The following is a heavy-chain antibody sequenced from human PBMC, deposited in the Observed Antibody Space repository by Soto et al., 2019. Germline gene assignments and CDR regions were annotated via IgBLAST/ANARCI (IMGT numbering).Heavy chain of an antibody. CDR1: GGTFSSYA. Sequence: SVKVSCKASGGTFSSYAISWVRQAPGQGLEWMGGIIPIFGTANYAQKFQGRVTITADESTSTAYMELSSLRSEDTAVYYCARGEGVVTNTYVDFDYWGQGTLVTVSS. CDR3: ARGEGVVTNTYVDFDY. J-gene: IGHJ4*02. CDR2: IIPIFGTA. D-gene: IGHD2-21*02. V-gene: IGHV1-69*13.